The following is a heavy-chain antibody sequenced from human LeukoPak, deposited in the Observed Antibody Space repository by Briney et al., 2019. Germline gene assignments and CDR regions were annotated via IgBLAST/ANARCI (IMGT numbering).Heavy chain of an antibody. CDR1: GFTFSSYE. D-gene: IGHD3-22*01. J-gene: IGHJ4*02. CDR2: ISSSGSTI. CDR3: ARDPLTYYYDGIGAADY. Sequence: PGGSLRLSCAASGFTFSSYEMNWVRQAPGKGLEWVSYISSSGSTIYYADSVKGRFTISRDNAKNSLYLQMNSLRAEDTAVYYCARDPLTYYYDGIGAADYWGQGTLVTVSS. V-gene: IGHV3-48*03.